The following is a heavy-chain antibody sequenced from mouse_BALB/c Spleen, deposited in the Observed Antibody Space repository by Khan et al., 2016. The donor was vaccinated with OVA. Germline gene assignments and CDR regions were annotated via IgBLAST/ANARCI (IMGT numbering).Heavy chain of an antibody. CDR2: ISTYYGDA. CDR3: ARGGRLAY. Sequence: VQLQESGAELVRPGVSVKISCKGSGYTFTDYAMHWVKQSHAKSLEWIGVISTYYGDADYKQKFKGKATMTVDKSSSTAYMELARLTSEDSAIYYCARGGRLAYWGQGTLVTVSA. D-gene: IGHD3-3*01. CDR1: GYTFTDYA. J-gene: IGHJ3*01. V-gene: IGHV1S137*01.